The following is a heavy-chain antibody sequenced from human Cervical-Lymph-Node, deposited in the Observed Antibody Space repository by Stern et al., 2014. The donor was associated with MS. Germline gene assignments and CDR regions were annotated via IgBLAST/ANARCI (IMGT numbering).Heavy chain of an antibody. D-gene: IGHD6-13*01. V-gene: IGHV1-69*01. CDR3: ALSSETSDRWYSLGYDL. Sequence: VQLFQSGAEVTKPASSLTVSCKASGGTFSKIPSSWVRQAPGQGLEWMGVLFPVFGTPTYAQEFRGRVTITADVSTSTVYMELSSLRSDDTAVYYCALSSETSDRWYSLGYDLWGQGTLVTVSS. CDR2: LFPVFGTP. J-gene: IGHJ5*02. CDR1: GGTFSKIP.